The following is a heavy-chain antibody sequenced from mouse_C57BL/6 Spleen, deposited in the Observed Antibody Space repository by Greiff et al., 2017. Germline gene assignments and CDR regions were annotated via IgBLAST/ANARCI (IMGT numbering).Heavy chain of an antibody. V-gene: IGHV3-6*01. CDR2: ISYDGSN. Sequence: EVQVVESGPGLVKPSQSLSLTCSVTGYSITSGYYWNWIRQFPGNKLEWMGYISYDGSNNYNPSLKNRISITRDTSKNQFFLKLNSVTTEDTATYYCARGTTVDWYFDVWGTGTTVTVSS. CDR3: ARGTTVDWYFDV. D-gene: IGHD1-1*01. CDR1: GYSITSGYY. J-gene: IGHJ1*03.